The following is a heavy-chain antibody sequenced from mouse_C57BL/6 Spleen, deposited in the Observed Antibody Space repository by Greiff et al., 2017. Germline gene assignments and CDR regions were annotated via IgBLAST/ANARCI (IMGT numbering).Heavy chain of an antibody. D-gene: IGHD1-1*02. CDR3: ASGGDC. Sequence: EVKLVESGAELVKPGASVKFSCTASGFNINDYYMNWVKQRPEQGLEWIGRIDPEDGETKYAPKFQGKATITTDTSSNTAYLQLSRLSSEDTAVCYFASGGDCWGQGASVTVSS. CDR1: GFNINDYY. CDR2: IDPEDGET. V-gene: IGHV14-2*01. J-gene: IGHJ4*01.